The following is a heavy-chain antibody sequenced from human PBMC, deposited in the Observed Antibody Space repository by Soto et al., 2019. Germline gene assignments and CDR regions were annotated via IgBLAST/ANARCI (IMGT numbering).Heavy chain of an antibody. CDR3: ARAHSSSSRWFDP. CDR2: ISSSSSYI. J-gene: IGHJ5*02. D-gene: IGHD6-6*01. Sequence: EVQLVESGGGLVKPGGSLRLSCAASGFTFSSYSMNWVRQAPGKGLEWVSSISSSSSYIYYADSLKGRFTISRDNAKNSLYLQMTSLRAEDTAVYYCARAHSSSSRWFDPWGQGTLVTVSS. CDR1: GFTFSSYS. V-gene: IGHV3-21*06.